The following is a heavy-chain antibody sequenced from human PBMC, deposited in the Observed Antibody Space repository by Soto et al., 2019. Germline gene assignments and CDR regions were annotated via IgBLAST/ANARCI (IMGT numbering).Heavy chain of an antibody. V-gene: IGHV1-24*01. CDR3: ATSVLRYFDWLSAFDY. Sequence: VASVKVSCKASGYTFTGYYMHWVRQAPGKGLEWMGGFDPEDGETIYAQKFQGRVTMTEDTSTDTAYMELSSLRSEDTAVYYCATSVLRYFDWLSAFDYWGQGTLVTVSS. CDR1: GYTFTGYY. CDR2: FDPEDGET. J-gene: IGHJ4*02. D-gene: IGHD3-9*01.